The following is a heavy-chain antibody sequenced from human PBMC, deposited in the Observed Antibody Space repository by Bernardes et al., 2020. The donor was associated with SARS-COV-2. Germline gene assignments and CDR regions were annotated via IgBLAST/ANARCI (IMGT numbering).Heavy chain of an antibody. CDR1: GGSISSYY. CDR3: AGIQYGGLDPPDY. Sequence: SETLSLTCTVSGGSISSYYWSWIRQPPGKGLEWIGYIYYSGSTNYNPSLKSRVTISVDTSKNQFSLKLSSVTAADTAVYYCAGIQYGGLDPPDYWGQGTLVTVSS. J-gene: IGHJ4*02. D-gene: IGHD4-4*01. CDR2: IYYSGST. V-gene: IGHV4-59*08.